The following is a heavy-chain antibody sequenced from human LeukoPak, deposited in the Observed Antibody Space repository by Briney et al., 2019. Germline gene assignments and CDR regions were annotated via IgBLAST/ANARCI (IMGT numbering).Heavy chain of an antibody. Sequence: PGGSLRLSCAASGFTFSSYEMNWVRQAPGKGLEGVSYISSSGSTIYYADSVKGRFTISRDNAKNSLYVQMNNLRAEDTAVYDCAKDPFYRFGELGGDYWGQGTLVTVSS. J-gene: IGHJ4*02. CDR1: GFTFSSYE. CDR2: ISSSGSTI. CDR3: AKDPFYRFGELGGDY. D-gene: IGHD3-10*01. V-gene: IGHV3-48*03.